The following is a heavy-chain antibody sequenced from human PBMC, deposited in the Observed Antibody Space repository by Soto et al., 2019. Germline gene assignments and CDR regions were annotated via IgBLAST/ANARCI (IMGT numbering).Heavy chain of an antibody. V-gene: IGHV5-51*01. Sequence: RGESLKISCKGSGYSFTTYWIGWVRQMPGKGLELMGIIYPGDSDTRYSPSFQGLVTISVDKSISATYLQWSSLKASDTAMYYCTRRYIPQASNYYYGTDVWGQGTTVTVSS. J-gene: IGHJ6*02. D-gene: IGHD1-20*01. CDR2: IYPGDSDT. CDR3: TRRYIPQASNYYYGTDV. CDR1: GYSFTTYW.